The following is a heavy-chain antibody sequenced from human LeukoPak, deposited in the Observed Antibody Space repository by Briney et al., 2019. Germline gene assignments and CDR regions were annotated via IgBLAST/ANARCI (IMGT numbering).Heavy chain of an antibody. Sequence: PGGSLRVSCEASGFTFNKFAMSWVRQAPGKGPEWVSGIGSSGATIFYADSVKGRYTISRDNSKNTVYLEMNNLRAEDTAVYYCARGRGSGRFSEFDYWGQGTLVTVSS. CDR1: GFTFNKFA. D-gene: IGHD2-15*01. CDR2: IGSSGATI. V-gene: IGHV3-23*01. CDR3: ARGRGSGRFSEFDY. J-gene: IGHJ4*02.